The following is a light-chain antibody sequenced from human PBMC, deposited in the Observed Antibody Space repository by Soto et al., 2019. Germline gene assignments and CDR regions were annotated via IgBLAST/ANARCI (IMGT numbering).Light chain of an antibody. CDR2: GAS. CDR3: QQYGASPLT. V-gene: IGKV3-20*01. Sequence: EIVLTQSPGTLSLSPGERATLSCRASQRVTANYLAWYQQKPGQAPRLLIYGASRRATAIPDRFSGSGSGTDFTLTISRLDAEDFAVYYCQQYGASPLTFGPGTKVDIK. CDR1: QRVTANY. J-gene: IGKJ3*01.